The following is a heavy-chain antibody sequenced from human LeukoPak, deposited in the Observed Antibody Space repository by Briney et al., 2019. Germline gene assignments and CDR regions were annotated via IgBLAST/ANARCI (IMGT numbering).Heavy chain of an antibody. CDR1: GFTFSSYS. J-gene: IGHJ4*02. CDR2: ISSSSSYI. Sequence: PGGSLRLSCAASGFTFSSYSMNWARQAPGKGLEWVSSISSSSSYIYYADSVKGRFTISRDNSKNTLYLQMNSLRAEDTAVYYCAKENSGWYPSGYWGQGTLVTVSS. CDR3: AKENSGWYPSGY. D-gene: IGHD6-19*01. V-gene: IGHV3-21*01.